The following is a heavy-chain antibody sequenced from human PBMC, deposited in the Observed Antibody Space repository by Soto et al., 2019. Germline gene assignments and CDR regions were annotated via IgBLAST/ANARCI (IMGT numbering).Heavy chain of an antibody. CDR1: GFTFRGFD. CDR3: AKSQEIGTHFFDS. J-gene: IGHJ4*02. Sequence: GGSLRLSCEASGFTFRGFDMHWVRQPTGKGLEWVSSIGTAGDTYYAVSVKGRFTISRDNAKNSLSLQMNSLRAGDMAVYFCAKSQEIGTHFFDSWGQGTQVTVSS. CDR2: IGTAGDT. V-gene: IGHV3-13*01. D-gene: IGHD6-13*01.